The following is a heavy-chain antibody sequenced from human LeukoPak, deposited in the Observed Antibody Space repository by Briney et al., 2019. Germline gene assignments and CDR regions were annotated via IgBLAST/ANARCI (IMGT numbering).Heavy chain of an antibody. CDR2: IIPIFGTV. CDR1: GGTFSSYA. D-gene: IGHD6-19*01. Sequence: SVKVSCKASGGTFSSYAISWVRQAPGQGLEWMGGIIPIFGTVNYAQKFQGRVTITMDESTSTAYMELSSLRSEDTAVYYCAREGSSGWYGWYFDYWGQGTLVTVSS. V-gene: IGHV1-69*05. CDR3: AREGSSGWYGWYFDY. J-gene: IGHJ4*02.